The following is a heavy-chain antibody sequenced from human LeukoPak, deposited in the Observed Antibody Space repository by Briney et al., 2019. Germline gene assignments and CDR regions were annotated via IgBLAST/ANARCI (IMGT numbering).Heavy chain of an antibody. CDR3: ARATWIHTSYYFDY. CDR2: IYTSGST. Sequence: PSETLSLTCTVSGGSISSYYWSWIRQPAGKGLEWIGRIYTSGSTSCNPSLKSRVTMSVDTSKNQFSLNLSSVTAADTAVYYCARATWIHTSYYFDYWGQGTLVTVSS. J-gene: IGHJ4*02. V-gene: IGHV4-4*07. D-gene: IGHD5-18*01. CDR1: GGSISSYY.